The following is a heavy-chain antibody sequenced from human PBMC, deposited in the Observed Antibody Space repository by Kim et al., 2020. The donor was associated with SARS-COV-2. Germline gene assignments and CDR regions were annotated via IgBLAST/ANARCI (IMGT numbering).Heavy chain of an antibody. CDR2: ISGSGART. Sequence: GGSLRLSCEASEFPFSDYVMSWVRRTPGKGLEWVATISGSGARTYYADSVKGRFTISRDNSKNSLFLHMNSLRAEDTAIYYCAKGPGGSSRVRSIFYMDV. CDR1: EFPFSDYV. D-gene: IGHD6-6*01. V-gene: IGHV3-23*01. CDR3: AKGPGGSSRVRSIFYMDV. J-gene: IGHJ6*03.